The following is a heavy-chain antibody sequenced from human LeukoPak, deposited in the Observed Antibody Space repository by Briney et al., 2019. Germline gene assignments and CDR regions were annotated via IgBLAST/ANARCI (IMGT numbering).Heavy chain of an antibody. J-gene: IGHJ4*02. Sequence: GESLKISCKGSGYSFSTYWIGWVRQMPGKGLEWMGIIYPGDSKIRYSPSLQGQVTISADKSTSTAYLQWSSLKASDTAMYYCARPHYGASDYWGQGTLVTVSS. CDR1: GYSFSTYW. V-gene: IGHV5-51*01. CDR3: ARPHYGASDY. CDR2: IYPGDSKI. D-gene: IGHD4-17*01.